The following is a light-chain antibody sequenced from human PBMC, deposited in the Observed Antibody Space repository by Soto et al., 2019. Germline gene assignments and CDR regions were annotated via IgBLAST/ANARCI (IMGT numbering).Light chain of an antibody. J-gene: IGLJ1*01. CDR1: RSAIGAYDL. Sequence: QPASLRVCPRQSFSLSFSVTRSAIGAYDLGTGYQKHPDRAPNFIFYEISHRSSGLPYRFSASKSGHPASLTIFGLHDEEDGDYYSTSYAPGRIYVFGSGTKVTVL. V-gene: IGLV2-14*03. CDR2: EIS. CDR3: TSYAPGRIYV.